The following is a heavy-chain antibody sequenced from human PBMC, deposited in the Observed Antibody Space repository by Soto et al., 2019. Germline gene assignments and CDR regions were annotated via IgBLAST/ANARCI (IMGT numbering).Heavy chain of an antibody. J-gene: IGHJ4*02. CDR2: IYRTGGT. V-gene: IGHV4-4*02. D-gene: IGHD1-7*01. Sequence: SETLSLTCAVSGGSFTSNNWWTWVRQPPGQGLEWIGEIYRTGGTNYNPSLKSRVTISLDKSENQFSLKVTSLTAADTAVYYCASRDPGTIVDYWGQGTLVTVSS. CDR3: ASRDPGTIVDY. CDR1: GGSFTSNNW.